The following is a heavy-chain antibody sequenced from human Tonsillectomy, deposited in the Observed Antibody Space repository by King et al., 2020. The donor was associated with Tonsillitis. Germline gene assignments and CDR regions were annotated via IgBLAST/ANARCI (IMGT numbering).Heavy chain of an antibody. CDR1: GFTFSSFW. Sequence: QLVQSGGNLVQPGGSLRLSCAASGFTFSSFWMSWVRQAPGKGLEWVAYIKQDGSEKDYSDSVKGRFTISRDNAKNSLYLQMNSLRAADTAVYYCARDGRGYGSGSYWVDSWGQGTVVTVAS. CDR3: ARDGRGYGSGSYWVDS. D-gene: IGHD3-10*01. CDR2: IKQDGSEK. V-gene: IGHV3-7*01. J-gene: IGHJ4*02.